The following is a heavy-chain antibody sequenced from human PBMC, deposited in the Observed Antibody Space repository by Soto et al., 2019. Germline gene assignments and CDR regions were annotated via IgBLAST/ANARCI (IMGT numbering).Heavy chain of an antibody. J-gene: IGHJ6*02. CDR3: ARDGREASGMDV. V-gene: IGHV4-59*11. CDR1: GGSISSHD. CDR2: IYYRGIT. Sequence: PSETLSLTCTVSGGSISSHDWSWVRQAPGKGLEWIGHIYYRGITSYNPSLRSRSTISVDTSNNQFSLKLNSVTTADTAVYYCARDGREASGMDVWGQGTKVTVSS.